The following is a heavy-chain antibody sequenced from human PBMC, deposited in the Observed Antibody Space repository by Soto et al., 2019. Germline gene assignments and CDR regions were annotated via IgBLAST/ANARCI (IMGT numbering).Heavy chain of an antibody. CDR2: TSYDGSNN. D-gene: IGHD3-16*01. J-gene: IGHJ4*02. CDR1: GITLKSYV. V-gene: IGHV3-33*05. Sequence: QVQIVESGGGVVQPGTSPRLSFVGTGITLKSYVINWVRQAPGKGLEWVALTSYDGSNNFYGDFVKGRFTISRHNSRNTVELQMDSLTFEDTALYYCARWGTTGGLDVWGQGTLVSVSS. CDR3: ARWGTTGGLDV.